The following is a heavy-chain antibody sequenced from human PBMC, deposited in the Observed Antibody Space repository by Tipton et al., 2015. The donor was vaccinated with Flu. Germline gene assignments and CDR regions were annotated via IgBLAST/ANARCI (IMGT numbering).Heavy chain of an antibody. D-gene: IGHD5-18*01. CDR2: IYYGGST. J-gene: IGHJ4*02. CDR3: AREHGYHVF. Sequence: TLSLTCSVSGASFSSIGHYWGWIRRSPGKGLEWIGTIYYGGSTYYNPSLKSRVTISLDMSKSQFSLQLTSVTAADTAVYFCAREHGYHVFWGQGKLVTVSS. CDR1: GASFSSIGHY. V-gene: IGHV4-39*07.